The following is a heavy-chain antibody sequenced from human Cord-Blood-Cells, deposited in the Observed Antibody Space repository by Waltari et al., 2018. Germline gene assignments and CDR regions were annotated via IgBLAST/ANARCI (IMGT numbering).Heavy chain of an antibody. CDR2: ISYDGSNK. CDR1: GFTFSSYG. D-gene: IGHD2-2*01. Sequence: QVQLVESGGGVVQPGRSLRLSCAASGFTFSSYGMHWVRQAPGKGLEWVAVISYDGSNKYYADSVKGRFTISRDNSKTPLYLQMNSLRAEDTAVYYCAKDRQYQLLYWFDPWGQGTLVTVSS. J-gene: IGHJ5*02. CDR3: AKDRQYQLLYWFDP. V-gene: IGHV3-30*18.